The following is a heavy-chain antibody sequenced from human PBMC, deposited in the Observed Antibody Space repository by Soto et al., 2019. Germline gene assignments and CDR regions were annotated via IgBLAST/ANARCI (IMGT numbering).Heavy chain of an antibody. Sequence: QVQLVQSGGGVVQPGRSLRLSCAASGFTFSSSGMHWVRQAPGRGLEWVAVISYDGSNKYYADSVKGRFTISRDNSKNTLYLQMNSLRAEDTAVYYCATRAHDILTAANDYWGQGTLVTVSS. D-gene: IGHD3-9*01. CDR2: ISYDGSNK. V-gene: IGHV3-30*03. J-gene: IGHJ4*02. CDR1: GFTFSSSG. CDR3: ATRAHDILTAANDY.